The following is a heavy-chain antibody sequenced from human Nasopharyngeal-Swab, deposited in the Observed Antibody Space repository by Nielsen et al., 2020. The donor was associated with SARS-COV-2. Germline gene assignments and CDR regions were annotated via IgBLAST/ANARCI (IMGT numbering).Heavy chain of an antibody. CDR1: GYTFTSYY. V-gene: IGHV1-46*01. CDR2: INPSGGST. Sequence: ASVKVSCKASGYTFTSYYMHWVRQAPGQGLEWMGIINPSGGSTSYAQKFQGRVTMTRDTSTSTVYMELSSLRSEDTAVYYCARDLGPIGAAVAGLDYWGQGTLVTVSS. D-gene: IGHD6-19*01. J-gene: IGHJ4*02. CDR3: ARDLGPIGAAVAGLDY.